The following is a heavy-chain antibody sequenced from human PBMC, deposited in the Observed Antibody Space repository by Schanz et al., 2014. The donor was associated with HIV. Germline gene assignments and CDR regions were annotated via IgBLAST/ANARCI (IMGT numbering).Heavy chain of an antibody. Sequence: QVQLVESGGGLVQPGGSLRLSCAASGFTFKTYWMSWVRQAPGKGLEWVAVTSYDGTKKHYADSVKGRFTISRDNSKNTVYLQAKSLRPEDTAVYYCAKDRNQYDSRYIGKGNYYYYYGMDVWGQGTTVTVSS. CDR3: AKDRNQYDSRYIGKGNYYYYYGMDV. J-gene: IGHJ6*02. CDR1: GFTFKTYW. D-gene: IGHD3-22*01. V-gene: IGHV3-30*18. CDR2: TSYDGTKK.